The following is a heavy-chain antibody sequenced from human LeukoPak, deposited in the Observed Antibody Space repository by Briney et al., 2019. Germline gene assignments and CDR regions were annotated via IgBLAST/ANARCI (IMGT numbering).Heavy chain of an antibody. V-gene: IGHV3-7*01. CDR1: GFTFSSYA. CDR3: ASGLGAYYYYGMDV. J-gene: IGHJ6*02. D-gene: IGHD3-16*01. Sequence: GGSLRLSCAASGFTFSSYAMSWVRQAPGKGLEWVANIKQDGSEKYYVDSVKGRFTISRDNAKNSLYLQMNSLRAEDTAVYYCASGLGAYYYYGMDVWGQGTTVTVSS. CDR2: IKQDGSEK.